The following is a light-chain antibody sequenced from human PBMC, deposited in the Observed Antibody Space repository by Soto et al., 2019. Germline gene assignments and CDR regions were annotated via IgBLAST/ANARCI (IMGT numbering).Light chain of an antibody. J-gene: IGLJ3*02. V-gene: IGLV8-61*01. CDR2: STN. Sequence: QTVVTQEPSFSVSPGETVTLTCGFSSGSVSTNYYPSWYQQTPGQAPRTLIRSTNIRPSGVPDRFSGSILGNKAALTITGAQADDECDYYCVLFLGSGSVLFGGGTKVTVL. CDR3: VLFLGSGSVL. CDR1: SGSVSTNYY.